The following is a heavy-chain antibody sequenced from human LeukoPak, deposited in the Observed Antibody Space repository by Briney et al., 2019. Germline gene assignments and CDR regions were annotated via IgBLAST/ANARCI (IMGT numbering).Heavy chain of an antibody. CDR3: AREERYGGYVSFDY. V-gene: IGHV3-7*01. J-gene: IGHJ4*02. CDR1: GFTFSSYW. Sequence: PGGSLRLSCAASGFTFSSYWMSWVRQAPGKGLQWVAIIKQDGNEKYYADSVKGRFTISRDNSKNTLYLQMNSLRAEDTAVYYCAREERYGGYVSFDYWGQGTLVTVSS. D-gene: IGHD5-12*01. CDR2: IKQDGNEK.